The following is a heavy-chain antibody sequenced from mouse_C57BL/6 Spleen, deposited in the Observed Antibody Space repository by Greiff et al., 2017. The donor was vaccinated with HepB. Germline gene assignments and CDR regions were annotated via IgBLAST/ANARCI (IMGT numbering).Heavy chain of an antibody. CDR2: IYPGSGST. Sequence: QVQLQQPGAELVKPGASVKMSCKASGYTFTSYWITWVKQRPGQGLEWIGDIYPGSGSTNYNEKFKSKATLTVDTSSSTAYMQLSSLTSEDSAVYYCAREDYYGSSYDAMDYWGQGTSVTVSS. D-gene: IGHD1-1*01. CDR1: GYTFTSYW. V-gene: IGHV1-55*01. J-gene: IGHJ4*01. CDR3: AREDYYGSSYDAMDY.